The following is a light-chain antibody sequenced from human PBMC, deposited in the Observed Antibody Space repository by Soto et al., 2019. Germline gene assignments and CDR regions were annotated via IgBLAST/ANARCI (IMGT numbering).Light chain of an antibody. CDR3: QQYGSSIT. J-gene: IGKJ5*01. CDR1: QSFRGL. Sequence: EVVLTQSPVTLSLSPGERATLSCRASQSFRGLLAWYQQKPGQAPRLLISGASSRATGIPDRFSGSGSGTDFTLTISRLEPEDFAVYYCQQYGSSITFGQGTRLEIK. V-gene: IGKV3-20*01. CDR2: GAS.